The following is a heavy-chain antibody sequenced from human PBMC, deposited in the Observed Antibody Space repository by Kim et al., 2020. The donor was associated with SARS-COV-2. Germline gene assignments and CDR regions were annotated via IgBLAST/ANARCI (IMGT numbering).Heavy chain of an antibody. D-gene: IGHD3-16*02. CDR1: GHDFTNFW. CDR2: IYLGDSET. J-gene: IGHJ3*02. CDR3: ASRIVRDGYTFYIDAFDI. V-gene: IGHV5-51*01. Sequence: GESLKISCEGSGHDFTNFWIAWVRQMPGEGLEWVGVIYLGDSETRYSPSFQGQVTVSADKSINTAYLQWKGLKASDTASYYCASRIVRDGYTFYIDAFDIWGQGTMVTVSS.